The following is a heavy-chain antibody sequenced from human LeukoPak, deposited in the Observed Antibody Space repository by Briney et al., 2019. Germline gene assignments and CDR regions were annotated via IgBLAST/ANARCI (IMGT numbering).Heavy chain of an antibody. CDR3: SRYGSRTGPFDY. V-gene: IGHV4-59*01. J-gene: IGHJ4*02. CDR1: GGXISNYY. Sequence: PSETLSLTCTVSGGXISNYYWSWIRQPPGKGLEWIGYIYYNGNTNYNPSLKSRVTMSVDTSKNQFSLKLRSVTAADTAVYYCSRYGSRTGPFDYWGQGTLVTVSS. CDR2: IYYNGNT. D-gene: IGHD3/OR15-3a*01.